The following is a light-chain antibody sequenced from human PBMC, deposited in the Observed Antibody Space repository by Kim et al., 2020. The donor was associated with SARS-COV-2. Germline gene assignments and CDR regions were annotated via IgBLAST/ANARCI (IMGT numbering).Light chain of an antibody. CDR1: QSISSY. J-gene: IGKJ1*01. CDR3: QQSYRTPWT. CDR2: AAS. Sequence: ATVGDRVTITCRARQSISSYLHWYQQKPGKAPKLLIYAASRLQSGVPSRFSASGSGTDFTLTISSLQPEEFATYYCQQSYRTPWTFGQGTKVDIK. V-gene: IGKV1-39*01.